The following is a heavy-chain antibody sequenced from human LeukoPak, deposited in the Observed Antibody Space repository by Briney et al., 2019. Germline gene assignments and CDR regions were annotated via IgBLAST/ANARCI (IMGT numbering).Heavy chain of an antibody. V-gene: IGHV3-11*03. D-gene: IGHD2-15*01. CDR3: ARRGTTYCTVDSCHPNWFDP. CDR1: GFTFSDYY. Sequence: PGGSLGLSCAASGFTFSDYYMTWIRQAPGRGLEWISYINGSSSDTKYADSVKGRFTISRDNAKNSVYLLMNSLRAEDTAVYYCARRGTTYCTVDSCHPNWFDPWGQGTLVTVSS. CDR2: INGSSSDT. J-gene: IGHJ5*02.